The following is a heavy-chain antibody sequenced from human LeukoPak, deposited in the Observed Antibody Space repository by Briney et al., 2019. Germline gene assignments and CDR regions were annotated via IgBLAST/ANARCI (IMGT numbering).Heavy chain of an antibody. CDR2: ISPSGST. J-gene: IGHJ4*02. CDR3: ARRTVTIFGVTFDY. Sequence: SETLSLTCTVSGGSISSNNYYWSWIRQPAGKGLEWIGRISPSGSTNYNPSLKSRVTISVDTSKNQFSLKLTSVTAADTAVYYCARRTVTIFGVTFDYWGQGALVTVSS. CDR1: GGSISSNNYY. V-gene: IGHV4-61*02. D-gene: IGHD3-3*01.